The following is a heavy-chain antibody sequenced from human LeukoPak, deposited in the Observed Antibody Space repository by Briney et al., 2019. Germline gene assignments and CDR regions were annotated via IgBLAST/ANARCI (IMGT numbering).Heavy chain of an antibody. D-gene: IGHD4-23*01. CDR3: ARAPVGHALPPRGYFDY. CDR1: GGSISSGGYS. J-gene: IGHJ4*02. Sequence: MASETLSLTCAVSGGSISSGGYSWSWIRQPPGKGLEWIGYIYHSGSTYYNPSLKSRVTISVDRSKNQFSLKLSSVTAADTAVYYCARAPVGHALPPRGYFDYWGQGTLVTVSS. CDR2: IYHSGST. V-gene: IGHV4-30-2*01.